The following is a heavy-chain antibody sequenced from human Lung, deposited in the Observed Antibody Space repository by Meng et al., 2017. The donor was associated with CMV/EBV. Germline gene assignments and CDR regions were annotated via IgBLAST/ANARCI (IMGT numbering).Heavy chain of an antibody. CDR2: IYHSGSS. V-gene: IGHV4-30-4*01. Sequence: VSGGSVSITYHYWTWIRQPPGKGLEWIGYIYHSGSSYCNPSLRSRVSMSVDTSKNQFSLKVSSLTAADTAVYYCARATVPHISSIDCWGQGTLVTVSS. CDR3: ARATVPHISSIDC. D-gene: IGHD4-17*01. J-gene: IGHJ4*02. CDR1: GGSVSITYHY.